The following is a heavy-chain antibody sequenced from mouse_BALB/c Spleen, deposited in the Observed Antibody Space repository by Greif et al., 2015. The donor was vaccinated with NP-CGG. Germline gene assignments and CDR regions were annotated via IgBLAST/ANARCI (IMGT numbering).Heavy chain of an antibody. V-gene: IGHV1-69*02. D-gene: IGHD2-1*01. J-gene: IGHJ4*01. Sequence: QVQLQQSGAELVRPGASVKLSCKASGYTFTSYWINWVKQRPGQGLEWIGNIYPSDSYTNYNQKFKGKATLTVDKSSSTAYMQLSSPTSEDSTVYYCTTLYYGNYVYYAMDYWGQGTSVTVSS. CDR2: IYPSDSYT. CDR3: TTLYYGNYVYYAMDY. CDR1: GYTFTSYW.